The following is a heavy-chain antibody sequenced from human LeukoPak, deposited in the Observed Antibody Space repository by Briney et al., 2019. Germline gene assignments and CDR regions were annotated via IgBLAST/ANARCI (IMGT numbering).Heavy chain of an antibody. CDR1: GFTFSSYG. V-gene: IGHV3-33*01. D-gene: IGHD3-16*01. CDR2: IWNDGTNK. J-gene: IGHJ4*02. CDR3: ARDLYADYVWGRFDY. Sequence: GGSLRLSCPASGFTFSSYGMHWVRQAPGKGLEWVAVIWNDGTNKYYADSVKGRFTISRDNSKNTLYLQMNSLRAEDTAVYYCARDLYADYVWGRFDYWGQGTLVTVSS.